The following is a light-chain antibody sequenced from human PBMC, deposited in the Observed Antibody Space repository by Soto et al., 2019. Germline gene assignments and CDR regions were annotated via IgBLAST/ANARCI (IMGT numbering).Light chain of an antibody. V-gene: IGKV3-15*01. J-gene: IGKJ1*01. CDR2: DAS. Sequence: ILMTQSPATLSVSPGERATLSCRASQSVSNNLAWYQQKPGQAPSLLIYDASTRATGIPARFSGSGSGTEFTLTISGLQSEDFAVYCCQQYNIWPPWTFGQGTKVEIK. CDR3: QQYNIWPPWT. CDR1: QSVSNN.